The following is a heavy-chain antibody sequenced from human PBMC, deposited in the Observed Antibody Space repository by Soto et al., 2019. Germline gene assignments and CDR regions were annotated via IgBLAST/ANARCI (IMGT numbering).Heavy chain of an antibody. Sequence: PSETLSLTCTVCGGSISSYYWSWIRQPAGKGLEWIGRIYTSGSTNYNPSLKSRVTMSVDTSKNQFSLKLSSVTAADTAVYYCASSGCSSTSCPFSYWGQGTLVTVSS. CDR3: ASSGCSSTSCPFSY. D-gene: IGHD2-2*01. CDR1: GGSISSYY. CDR2: IYTSGST. V-gene: IGHV4-4*07. J-gene: IGHJ4*02.